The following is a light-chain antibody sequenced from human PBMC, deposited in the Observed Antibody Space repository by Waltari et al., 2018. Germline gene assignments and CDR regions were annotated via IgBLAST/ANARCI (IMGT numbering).Light chain of an antibody. CDR1: RSHIRSTH. CDR3: AACDDTLSGVV. Sequence: QSALSHSPSESAGPGQRVTISCTGRRSHIRSTHVYWYQHVPGTAPKLLIYRNNQRPSGVPDRFSGSKSGTSASLAVSGLRSEDEADYYCAACDDTLSGVVFDGGTKLTVL. CDR2: RNN. J-gene: IGLJ2*01. V-gene: IGLV1-47*01.